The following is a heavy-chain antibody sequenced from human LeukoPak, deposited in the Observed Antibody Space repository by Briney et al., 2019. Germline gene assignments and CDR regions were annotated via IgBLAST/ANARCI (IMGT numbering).Heavy chain of an antibody. J-gene: IGHJ6*03. Sequence: SETLSLTSTVSAGSISSGSYKSRWIGQPAGKRLEWMGSIYTSESTNYNPSLKSRVTISVDTSKNQFSLKLSSVTAADTALYYCAREREPGGSYYYYMDVWGKGTTVTVSS. CDR1: AGSISSGSYK. CDR3: AREREPGGSYYYYMDV. CDR2: IYTSEST. V-gene: IGHV4-61*02. D-gene: IGHD1-26*01.